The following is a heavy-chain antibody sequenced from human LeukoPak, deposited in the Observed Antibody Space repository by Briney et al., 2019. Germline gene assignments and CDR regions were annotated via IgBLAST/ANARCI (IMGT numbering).Heavy chain of an antibody. CDR3: AKDYY. J-gene: IGHJ4*02. CDR1: GFTYDDYV. Sequence: PGGSLRLSCAASGFTYDDYVMHWVRQAPGKGLEWVSLIRADGVSTYYADSVEGRFTISRDNSKNSLYLQMNSLRTEDTALYYCAKDYYWGQGTLVTVSS. V-gene: IGHV3-43*02. CDR2: IRADGVST.